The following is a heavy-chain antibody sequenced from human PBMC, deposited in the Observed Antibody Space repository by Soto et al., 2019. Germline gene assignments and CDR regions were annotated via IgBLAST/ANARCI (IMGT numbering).Heavy chain of an antibody. CDR3: ARLGLQLLDY. CDR1: GYRFTNYW. D-gene: IGHD2-2*01. J-gene: IGHJ4*02. CDR2: IYPGDSDT. Sequence: GESLKISCNGSGYRFTNYWIGWVRQMPGKGLEWMGIIYPGDSDTRYSPSFQGQVTISADKSISTAYLQWSSLKASDTAIYYCARLGLQLLDYWGQGTLVTVSS. V-gene: IGHV5-51*01.